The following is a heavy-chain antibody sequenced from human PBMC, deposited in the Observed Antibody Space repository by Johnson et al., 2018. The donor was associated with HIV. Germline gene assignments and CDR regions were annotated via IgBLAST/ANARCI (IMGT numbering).Heavy chain of an antibody. D-gene: IGHD4-23*01. J-gene: IGHJ3*02. CDR2: LSWNSGSI. Sequence: VQLVESGGDLVQPGRSLRLSCAASGFTFDDYAMHWVRQAPGKGLEWVSGLSWNSGSIGYADSVKGRFTISRDDSKNSLYLQMNSLRAEDTAVYYCAKSPAKDHGGNSGAFAIWGQGTMVTVSS. V-gene: IGHV3-9*01. CDR3: AKSPAKDHGGNSGAFAI. CDR1: GFTFDDYA.